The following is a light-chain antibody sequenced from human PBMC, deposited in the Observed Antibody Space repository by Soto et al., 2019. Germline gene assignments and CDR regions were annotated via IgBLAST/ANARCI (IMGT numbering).Light chain of an antibody. Sequence: QCVLTQPPSVCGAPGQRVTISCTGSSSNIGAGYDVHWYQQIPGTAPKLLIYGNSNRPSGVPDRFSGSKSGTSASLAITGLQAEDEADYYCQSYDSSLSGVVFGGGTKLTV. CDR3: QSYDSSLSGVV. CDR2: GNS. CDR1: SSNIGAGYD. V-gene: IGLV1-40*01. J-gene: IGLJ2*01.